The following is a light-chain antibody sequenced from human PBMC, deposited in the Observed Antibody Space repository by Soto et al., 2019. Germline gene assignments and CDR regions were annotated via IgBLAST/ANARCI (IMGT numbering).Light chain of an antibody. CDR1: QSVSDY. CDR2: GAS. V-gene: IGKV3-11*01. Sequence: EIVLTQSPATLSLSPGERATLSCRASQSVSDYLAWYQQKPGQAPRLLIYGASNRATAIPARFSGSGSGTDFTLTISSLEPEDSAVYYCQQRGTWPITFGQGTRLEI. J-gene: IGKJ5*01. CDR3: QQRGTWPIT.